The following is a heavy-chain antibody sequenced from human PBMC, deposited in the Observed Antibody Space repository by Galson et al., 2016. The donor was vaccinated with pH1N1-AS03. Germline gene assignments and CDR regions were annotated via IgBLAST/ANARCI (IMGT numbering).Heavy chain of an antibody. CDR3: ARDRGSGYDLLYYYYVRDF. D-gene: IGHD5-12*01. CDR1: GYTFTSCA. V-gene: IGHV1-3*01. J-gene: IGHJ6*02. Sequence: SVKVSCKASGYTFTSCAMHWVRQAPGQRLEWMGWINAGNGNTQYSQKLQGRVTITRDTSASTAYMELSSLRSEDTAVYYCARDRGSGYDLLYYYYVRDFWGQGTTVTVSS. CDR2: INAGNGNT.